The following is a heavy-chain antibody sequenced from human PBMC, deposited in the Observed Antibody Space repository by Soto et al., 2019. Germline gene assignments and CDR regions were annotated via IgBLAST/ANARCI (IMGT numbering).Heavy chain of an antibody. CDR1: GASVNSGDYY. D-gene: IGHD2-21*02. Sequence: VQLQGSGPGLLKPSQTLSLTCAVSGASVNSGDYYWSFIRQAPGKCLEWLAYIFYTGYTYVNPSLKSRGSISLNTSRNQFSLTLTSVTEADTAMYFCVATGSTDDFWGRGTLVSVSS. CDR3: VATGSTDDF. J-gene: IGHJ2*01. CDR2: IFYTGYT. V-gene: IGHV4-30-4*01.